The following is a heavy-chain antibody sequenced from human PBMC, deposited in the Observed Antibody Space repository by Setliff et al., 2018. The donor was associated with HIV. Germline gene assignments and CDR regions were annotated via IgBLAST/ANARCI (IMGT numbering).Heavy chain of an antibody. CDR3: ARDSGYGVDTFDF. V-gene: IGHV1-18*01. D-gene: IGHD6-25*01. Sequence: ASVKVSCKASGFTFTDYGFSWVRQAPGQGLEWMGWIGGYEHNINYAQKFRDRVILTKDTSTTTVYMELVSLRFDDTAIYYCARDSGYGVDTFDFWGQGTQVTVSS. CDR1: GFTFTDYG. J-gene: IGHJ4*02. CDR2: IGGYEHNI.